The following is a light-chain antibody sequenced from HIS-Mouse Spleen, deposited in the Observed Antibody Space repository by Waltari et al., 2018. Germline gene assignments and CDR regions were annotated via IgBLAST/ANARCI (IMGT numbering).Light chain of an antibody. CDR3: NSRDSSGNHVV. CDR2: GKN. CDR1: RLRSYS. Sequence: SSELTQDPAVSVALGQTVGITCHGDRLRSYSASRYQQKPGQAPVLVIYGKNNRPSRIPDRFSGSSSGNTASLTITGAQAEDEADYYCNSRDSSGNHVVFGGGTKLTVL. V-gene: IGLV3-19*01. J-gene: IGLJ2*01.